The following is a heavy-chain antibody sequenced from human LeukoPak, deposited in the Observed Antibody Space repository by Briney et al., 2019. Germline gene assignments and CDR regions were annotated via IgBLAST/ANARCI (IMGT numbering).Heavy chain of an antibody. D-gene: IGHD3-3*01. V-gene: IGHV3-21*01. J-gene: IGHJ4*02. Sequence: KAGGSLRLSCAASGFTFSNYGMHWVRQAPGKGLEWVSSISSSSSYIYYADSVKGRFTISGDNAKNSLYLQMNSLRAEDTAVYYCARDTRITIFGVVSDFDYWGQGTLVTVSS. CDR3: ARDTRITIFGVVSDFDY. CDR1: GFTFSNYG. CDR2: ISSSSSYI.